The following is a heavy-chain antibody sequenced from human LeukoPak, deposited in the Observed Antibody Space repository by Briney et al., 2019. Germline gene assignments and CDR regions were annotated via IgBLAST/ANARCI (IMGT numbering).Heavy chain of an antibody. V-gene: IGHV1-69*01. Sequence: GASVKVSCKASGGTFSSYAISWVRQAPGQGLEWMGGIIPIFGTANYAQKFQGRVTITADESTSTAYMELSSLRSEDTAVYYCATPLLSGYSNNVYYFDYWGQGTLVTVFS. CDR1: GGTFSSYA. CDR2: IIPIFGTA. D-gene: IGHD4-11*01. J-gene: IGHJ4*02. CDR3: ATPLLSGYSNNVYYFDY.